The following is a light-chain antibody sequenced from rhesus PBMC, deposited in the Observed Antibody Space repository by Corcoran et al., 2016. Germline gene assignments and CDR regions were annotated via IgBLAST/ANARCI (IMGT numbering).Light chain of an antibody. V-gene: IGKV1-22*01. CDR3: LQYSSSPYS. Sequence: DIQMTQSPSSPFASAGDKVTITRRASQGISIGSAWYQQKPGKAPKHLIYKASRLQSGVPSRLSGSGSGTDFTRPFSSLQPEDFATYCFLQYSSSPYSFGRGTKVEIK. CDR2: KAS. J-gene: IGKJ2*01. CDR1: QGISIG.